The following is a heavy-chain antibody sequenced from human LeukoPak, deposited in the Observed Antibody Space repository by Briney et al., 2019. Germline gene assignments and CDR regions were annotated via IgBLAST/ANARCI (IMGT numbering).Heavy chain of an antibody. Sequence: HTGGSLRLSCAASGFTFRSYDMHWVRRATGKGLEWVSGIGTAGEIYYPGSVKGRFTISRENAKNSLYLQMNSLRAGDTAVYYCARAAYSSTWYSRYFDLWGRGTLVTVSS. D-gene: IGHD6-13*01. CDR3: ARAAYSSTWYSRYFDL. J-gene: IGHJ2*01. CDR2: IGTAGEI. CDR1: GFTFRSYD. V-gene: IGHV3-13*01.